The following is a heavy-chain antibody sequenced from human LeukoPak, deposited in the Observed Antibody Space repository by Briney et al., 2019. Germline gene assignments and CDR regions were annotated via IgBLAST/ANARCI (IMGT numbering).Heavy chain of an antibody. CDR2: SSVYNGNT. J-gene: IGHJ4*02. D-gene: IGHD3-10*01. CDR1: GSTFTSYG. Sequence: ASVKASCKAAGSTFTSYGISTVRQSPGQRREWMGWSSVYNGNTMYAQKLKGRVTMATDTSTSTAYMELRSLRSDDTAVYYWASVTMVRGANQRSVYWGQGALGTVSS. V-gene: IGHV1-18*01. CDR3: ASVTMVRGANQRSVY.